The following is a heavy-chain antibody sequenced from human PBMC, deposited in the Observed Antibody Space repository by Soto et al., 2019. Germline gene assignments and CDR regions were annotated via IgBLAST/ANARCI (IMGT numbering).Heavy chain of an antibody. J-gene: IGHJ6*02. CDR3: ASSNIVAAPYRMEV. CDR1: PVFITSYY. V-gene: IGHV4-39*01. Sequence: GTLALNCTVSPVFITSYYRGSIRLSPGKGLEWIGSIYYSGSTYSNPSLKSRVTISVDTSKNQFSLKLSSVTAADTAVYYCASSNIVAAPYRMEVWGQGTTVS. D-gene: IGHD6-13*01. CDR2: IYYSGST.